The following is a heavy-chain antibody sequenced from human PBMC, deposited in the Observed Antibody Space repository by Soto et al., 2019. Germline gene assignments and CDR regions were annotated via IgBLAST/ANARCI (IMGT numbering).Heavy chain of an antibody. J-gene: IGHJ5*02. V-gene: IGHV4-31*03. CDR2: IYYSGRT. Sequence: PSETLSLTCTVSGGSISSGGYYWSWIRQHPGKGLEWIGNIYYSGRTYCNPSLKSRVTISVDTSKNQFSLKLSSVTAADTAVYYCARVFSDSSSFFDPWGQGTLVTVSS. CDR3: ARVFSDSSSFFDP. CDR1: GGSISSGGYY. D-gene: IGHD6-13*01.